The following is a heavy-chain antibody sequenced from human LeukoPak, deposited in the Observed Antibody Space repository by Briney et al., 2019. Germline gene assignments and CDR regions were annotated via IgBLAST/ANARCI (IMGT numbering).Heavy chain of an antibody. Sequence: GGSLRLSCAASGFTFNSYEMNWVRQAPGKGLEWVSYISRSGNNIYYADSVKGRFTISRDNAKNSLYLQMNSLRAEDTAAYYCAREYEGGIDYWGRGTLVTVSS. V-gene: IGHV3-48*03. CDR2: ISRSGNNI. D-gene: IGHD2-8*01. CDR3: AREYEGGIDY. J-gene: IGHJ4*02. CDR1: GFTFNSYE.